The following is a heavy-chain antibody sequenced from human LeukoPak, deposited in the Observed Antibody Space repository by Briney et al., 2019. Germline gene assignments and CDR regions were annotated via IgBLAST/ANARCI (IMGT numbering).Heavy chain of an antibody. V-gene: IGHV3-23*01. Sequence: SGGSLRLSCAASGFTFSSYAMSWVRQAPGKGLEWVSAISGSGGSTYYADSVKGRFTISRDNSKNTLYLQMNSLRAEDTAVYYCAKDIVGGVSYNWFDPWGQGTLVTVSS. J-gene: IGHJ5*02. D-gene: IGHD3-16*01. CDR1: GFTFSSYA. CDR2: ISGSGGST. CDR3: AKDIVGGVSYNWFDP.